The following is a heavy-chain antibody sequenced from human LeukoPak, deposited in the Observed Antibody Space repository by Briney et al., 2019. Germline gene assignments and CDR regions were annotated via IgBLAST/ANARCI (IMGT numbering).Heavy chain of an antibody. D-gene: IGHD1-26*01. V-gene: IGHV4-59*08. J-gene: IGHJ3*02. CDR1: GGSISSYY. CDR3: ARGERKWELLPYDAFDI. Sequence: SETLSLTCTVSGGSISSYYWSWIRQPPGKGLEWMGYIYYSGSTNYNPSLKSRVTISVDTSKNQFSLKLSSVTAADTAVYYCARGERKWELLPYDAFDIWGQGTMVTVSS. CDR2: IYYSGST.